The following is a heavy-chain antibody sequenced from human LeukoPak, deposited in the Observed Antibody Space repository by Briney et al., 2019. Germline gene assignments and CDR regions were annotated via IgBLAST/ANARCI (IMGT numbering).Heavy chain of an antibody. Sequence: SVKVSCKASGGTFSSYAISWVRQAPGQGLEWMGGIMPLFGTAKNAQKLQGRVTITADKSTSTAYMELSSLRSEDTAVYYCASGRTDIVVVPATLRNYYFDYWGQGTLVTVSS. CDR1: GGTFSSYA. CDR3: ASGRTDIVVVPATLRNYYFDY. D-gene: IGHD2-2*01. CDR2: IMPLFGTA. V-gene: IGHV1-69*06. J-gene: IGHJ4*02.